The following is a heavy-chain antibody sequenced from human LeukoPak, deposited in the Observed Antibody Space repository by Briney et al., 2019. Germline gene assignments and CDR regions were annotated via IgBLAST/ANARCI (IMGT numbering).Heavy chain of an antibody. V-gene: IGHV1-2*02. J-gene: IGHJ4*02. CDR1: GYTFTDYY. Sequence: GVSVKVSCKASGYTFTDYYFHWVRQAPGQGLEWMGWINPNSGGTNYAQKFQGRVTMTRDTSISTAYMELSSLTSDDTAEYYCARNRYGYNFGYWAQGTLVTVSS. CDR3: ARNRYGYNFGY. CDR2: INPNSGGT. D-gene: IGHD5-24*01.